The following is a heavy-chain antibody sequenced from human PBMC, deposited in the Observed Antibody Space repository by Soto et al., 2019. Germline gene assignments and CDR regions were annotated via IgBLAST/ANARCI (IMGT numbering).Heavy chain of an antibody. Sequence: QVELVESGGGVVQPGRSLRLSCAASGFTFSSYGMHWVRQAPGKGLEWVAVVWYDGTNKNYADSVKDRFTISRDNSKNTLYLQMNSLRAEDTAVYYCVRGTSTSPDYWGQGTLVTVSS. V-gene: IGHV3-33*01. CDR1: GFTFSSYG. CDR3: VRGTSTSPDY. CDR2: VWYDGTNK. J-gene: IGHJ4*02. D-gene: IGHD2-2*01.